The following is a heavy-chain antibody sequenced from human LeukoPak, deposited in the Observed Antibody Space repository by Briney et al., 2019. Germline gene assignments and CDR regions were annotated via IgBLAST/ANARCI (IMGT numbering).Heavy chain of an antibody. CDR2: IYYSGST. CDR3: ATGSQFSTDY. V-gene: IGHV4-39*07. D-gene: IGHD1-14*01. J-gene: IGHJ4*02. Sequence: SETLSLTCTVSGGSISSSSYYWGWIRQPPGKGLEWIGSIYYSGSTYYNPSLKSRVTISVDTSKNQFSLKLSSVTAADTAVYYCATGSQFSTDYWGQGTLVTVSS. CDR1: GGSISSSSYY.